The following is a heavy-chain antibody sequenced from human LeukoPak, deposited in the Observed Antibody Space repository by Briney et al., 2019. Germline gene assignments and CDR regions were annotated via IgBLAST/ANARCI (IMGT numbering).Heavy chain of an antibody. Sequence: GGSLKLSCAASGFTFSGSAMHWVRQASGKGLECVGHIRSKTNRYATAYAASVKGRFTISRDDSKNMAYLQMNSLRIEDTAVYYCTCSRNIGGEPEDYWGQGTLVTVSS. J-gene: IGHJ4*02. CDR1: GFTFSGSA. CDR2: IRSKTNRYAT. V-gene: IGHV3-73*01. D-gene: IGHD2/OR15-2a*01. CDR3: TCSRNIGGEPEDY.